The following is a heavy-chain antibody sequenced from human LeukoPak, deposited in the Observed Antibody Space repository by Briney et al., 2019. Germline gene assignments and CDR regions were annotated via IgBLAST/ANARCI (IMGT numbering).Heavy chain of an antibody. CDR2: ISGSGGST. Sequence: GGSLRLSCAASGFTFSSYAMSWVRQAPGKGLEWVSAISGSGGSTYYADSVKGRFTISRDNAKNSLYLQMNSLRAEDTAVYYCAGDRAAAARQPVDYWGQGTLVTVSS. J-gene: IGHJ4*02. V-gene: IGHV3-23*01. CDR1: GFTFSSYA. D-gene: IGHD6-13*01. CDR3: AGDRAAAARQPVDY.